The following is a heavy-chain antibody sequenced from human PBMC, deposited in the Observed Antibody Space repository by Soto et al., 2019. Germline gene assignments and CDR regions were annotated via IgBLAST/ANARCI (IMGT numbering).Heavy chain of an antibody. CDR1: GYTFTSYD. CDR2: MNPNSGNT. J-gene: IGHJ5*02. CDR3: ARALGYCSSTSCYNVDQGSPNWFDP. V-gene: IGHV1-8*01. Sequence: GASVKVSCKASGYTFTSYDINWVRQATGQGLEWMGWMNPNSGNTGYAQKFQGRVTMTRNTSISTAHMELSSLRSEDTAVYYCARALGYCSSTSCYNVDQGSPNWFDPWGQGTLVTVSS. D-gene: IGHD2-2*02.